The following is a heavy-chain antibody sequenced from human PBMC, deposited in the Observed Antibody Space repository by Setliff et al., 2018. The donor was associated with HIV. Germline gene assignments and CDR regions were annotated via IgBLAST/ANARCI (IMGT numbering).Heavy chain of an antibody. D-gene: IGHD2-8*01. CDR2: INTNTGNP. CDR1: GYSLSTYA. V-gene: IGHV7-4-1*02. Sequence: ASVKVSCKASGYSLSTYAISWVRQAPGQGLEWMGWINTNTGNPTYAQGFTGRFVFSLDTSVSTAYLQISSLKAEDTAVYYCAGPRYCTNGVCFSNDAFDIWGQGTMVTVSS. J-gene: IGHJ3*02. CDR3: AGPRYCTNGVCFSNDAFDI.